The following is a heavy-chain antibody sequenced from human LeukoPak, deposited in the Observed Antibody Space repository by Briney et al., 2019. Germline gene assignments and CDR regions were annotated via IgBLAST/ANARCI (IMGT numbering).Heavy chain of an antibody. CDR1: GGTFSSYA. D-gene: IGHD5-24*01. V-gene: IGHV1-69*06. CDR2: IIPIFGTA. CDR3: ARDRDGYALVDY. J-gene: IGHJ4*02. Sequence: ASVKVSCKASGGTFSSYAISWVRQAPGQGLEWMGGIIPIFGTANYAQKFQGRVTITADKSTSTAYMELSSLRSEDTAVYYCARDRDGYALVDYWGQGTLVTVSS.